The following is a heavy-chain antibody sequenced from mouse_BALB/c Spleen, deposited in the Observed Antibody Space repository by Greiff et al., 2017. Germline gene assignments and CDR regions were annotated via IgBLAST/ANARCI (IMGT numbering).Heavy chain of an antibody. J-gene: IGHJ3*01. Sequence: QVQLQQSGAELVKPGASVKLSCKASGYTFTSYYMYWVKQRPGQGLEWIGGINPSNGGTNFNEKFKSKATLTVDKSSSTAYMQLSSLTSEDSAVYYCTRRDGSFAYWGQGTLVTVSA. CDR3: TRRDGSFAY. CDR2: INPSNGGT. CDR1: GYTFTSYY. V-gene: IGHV1S81*02. D-gene: IGHD2-3*01.